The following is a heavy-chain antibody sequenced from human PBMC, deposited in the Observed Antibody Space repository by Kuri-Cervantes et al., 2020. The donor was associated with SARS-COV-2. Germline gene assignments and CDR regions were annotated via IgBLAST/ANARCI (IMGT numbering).Heavy chain of an antibody. D-gene: IGHD1-26*01. CDR3: AKGWSASLVGASWENY. CDR1: GFSFSSFS. J-gene: IGHJ4*02. V-gene: IGHV3-30*02. CDR2: IRYDGSNK. Sequence: GESLKISCAASGFSFSSFSIHWVRPAPGKGLEWVAFIRYDGSNKYYADSVKGRFTISRDNSRNTLYLQMNSLSAEDTAVYYCAKGWSASLVGASWENYWGQGTLVTVSS.